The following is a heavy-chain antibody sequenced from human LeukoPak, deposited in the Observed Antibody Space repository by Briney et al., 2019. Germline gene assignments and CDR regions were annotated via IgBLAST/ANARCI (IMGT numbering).Heavy chain of an antibody. CDR1: GYTFTSYY. CDR2: INPSGGST. D-gene: IGHD3-22*01. V-gene: IGHV1-46*01. CDR3: ASSYYYDSSGYYPFVPAFDY. Sequence: ASVKVSCKASGYTFTSYYMHWVRQAPGQGLEWMGIINPSGGSTSYAQKFQGRVTMTRDTSTSTVYMELSSLRSEDTAVYYCASSYYYDSSGYYPFVPAFDYWGQGTLVTVSS. J-gene: IGHJ4*02.